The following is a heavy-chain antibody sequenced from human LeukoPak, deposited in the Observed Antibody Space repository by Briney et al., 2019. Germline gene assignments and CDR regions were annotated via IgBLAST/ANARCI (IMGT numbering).Heavy chain of an antibody. V-gene: IGHV3-30*18. D-gene: IGHD6-6*01. CDR3: AKEYSSSSVDY. CDR1: GFTFSSYG. Sequence: GGSLRLSCAASGFTFSSYGMHWVRQAPGKGLEWVAVISYDGSNKYYADSVKGRFTISRDNSMNTLYLQMNSLRAEDTAVYYCAKEYSSSSVDYWGQGTLVTVSS. CDR2: ISYDGSNK. J-gene: IGHJ4*02.